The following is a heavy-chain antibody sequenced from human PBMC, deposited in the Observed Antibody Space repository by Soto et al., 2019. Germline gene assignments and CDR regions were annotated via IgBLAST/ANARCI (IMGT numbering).Heavy chain of an antibody. V-gene: IGHV1-8*01. D-gene: IGHD6-19*01. J-gene: IGHJ6*03. CDR2: MNPNSGDT. Sequence: QVQLVQSGAEVKKPGASVKVSCTFTSYDINWVRQAAGQGLEWMAWMNPNSGDTRYAQKFQGRVTMTRDTSKFTAYMELSNLRSEDTAVYYCARGPGSSDWRFSYYYMDVW. CDR1: FTSYD. CDR3: ARGPGSSDWRFSYYYMDV.